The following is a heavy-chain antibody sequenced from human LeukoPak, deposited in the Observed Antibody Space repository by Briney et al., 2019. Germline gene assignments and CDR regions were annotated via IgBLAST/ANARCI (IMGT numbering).Heavy chain of an antibody. Sequence: SQTLSLTCTVSGDSIRSGGFYWSWIRQHPEKGLEWIGYIYYDGSTDYNPSLKSRITISVDTSKNQFSLRLSSVTAADTAVYYCAKENYPSSSWYGYGMDVWGQGTPVTVSS. D-gene: IGHD6-13*01. J-gene: IGHJ6*02. CDR3: AKENYPSSSWYGYGMDV. CDR2: IYYDGST. V-gene: IGHV4-31*03. CDR1: GDSIRSGGFY.